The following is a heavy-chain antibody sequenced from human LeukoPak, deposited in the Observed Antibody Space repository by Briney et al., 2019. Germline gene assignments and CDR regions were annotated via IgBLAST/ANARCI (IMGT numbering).Heavy chain of an antibody. Sequence: SVTVSCKASGCTFSSYAISWVRQAPGQGLEWMGGIIPIFGTANYAQKFQGRVTITADKSTSTAYMELSSLRSEDTAVYYCARDRGYYDSSGYYSRPFDIWGQGTMVTVSS. J-gene: IGHJ3*02. CDR1: GCTFSSYA. CDR3: ARDRGYYDSSGYYSRPFDI. V-gene: IGHV1-69*06. D-gene: IGHD3-22*01. CDR2: IIPIFGTA.